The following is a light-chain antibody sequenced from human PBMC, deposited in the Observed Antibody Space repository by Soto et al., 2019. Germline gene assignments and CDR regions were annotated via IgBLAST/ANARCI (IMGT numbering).Light chain of an antibody. CDR2: SDN. J-gene: IGLJ2*01. Sequence: QAVVTQPPSASGTPGQRVTIFCSGSSSNIGTNTDIWYQQLPGAAPKLLIYSDNQRPSGVPDRFSGSKSGTSASLAISGLQSEDEADYYCAAWDVSLVVFGGGTKLTVL. CDR3: AAWDVSLVV. V-gene: IGLV1-44*01. CDR1: SSNIGTNT.